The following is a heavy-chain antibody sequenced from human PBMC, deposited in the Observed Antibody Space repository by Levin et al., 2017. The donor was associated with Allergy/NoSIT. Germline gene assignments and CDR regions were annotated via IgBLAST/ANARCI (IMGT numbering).Heavy chain of an antibody. D-gene: IGHD3-10*01. J-gene: IGHJ4*02. CDR2: IYGNDGGT. V-gene: IGHV3-23*01. CDR1: GFTFSTYT. CDR3: AKDRTPDSVGDFDY. Sequence: PGGSLRLSCAVSGFTFSTYTMNWVRQAPGKGLEWVSGIYGNDGGTVYADSAKGRFTISRDNSKNTLYLQMNSLRAEDTAVYYCAKDRTPDSVGDFDYWGQGTLVTVSS.